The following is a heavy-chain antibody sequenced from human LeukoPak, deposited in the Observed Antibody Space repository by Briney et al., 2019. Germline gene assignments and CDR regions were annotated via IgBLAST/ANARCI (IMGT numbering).Heavy chain of an antibody. Sequence: GGSLRLSCAASGFTFSSYWMHWVRQAPGKGLVWVSRINTDGSSTSYADSVKGRFTISRDNAKNTLYLQMNSLRAEDTAVYYCARVVNYYDSSGYKDYWGQGTLVTVSS. D-gene: IGHD3-22*01. V-gene: IGHV3-74*01. J-gene: IGHJ4*02. CDR2: INTDGSST. CDR3: ARVVNYYDSSGYKDY. CDR1: GFTFSSYW.